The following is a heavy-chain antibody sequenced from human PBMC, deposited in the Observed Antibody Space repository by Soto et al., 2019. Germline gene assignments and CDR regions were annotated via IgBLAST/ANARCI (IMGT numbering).Heavy chain of an antibody. CDR1: GDSVSSNSAA. CDR2: TYYRSKWYN. V-gene: IGHV6-1*01. Sequence: SQTLSLTCAIAGDSVSSNSAAWNWIRQSPSRGLEWLGRTYYRSKWYNDYAVSVKSRITINPDTSKNQFSLQLNSVTPEDTAVYYCARGVGITIFGVVINVTVWASGGMDVWGQGTTVTVSS. CDR3: ARGVGITIFGVVINVTVWASGGMDV. D-gene: IGHD3-3*01. J-gene: IGHJ6*02.